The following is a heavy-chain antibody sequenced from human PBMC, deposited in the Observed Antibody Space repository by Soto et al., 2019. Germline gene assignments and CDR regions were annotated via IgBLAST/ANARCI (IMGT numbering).Heavy chain of an antibody. CDR3: ARGVSGVVVVPAPFDP. CDR1: GGSISSGGYY. D-gene: IGHD2-2*01. J-gene: IGHJ5*02. CDR2: IYYSGST. Sequence: SETLSLTCTVSGGSISSGGYYWSWIRQHPGKGLEWIGYIYYSGSTYYNPSLKSRVTISVDTSKNQFSLKLSSVTAADTAVYYCARGVSGVVVVPAPFDPWGQGTLVTVSS. V-gene: IGHV4-31*03.